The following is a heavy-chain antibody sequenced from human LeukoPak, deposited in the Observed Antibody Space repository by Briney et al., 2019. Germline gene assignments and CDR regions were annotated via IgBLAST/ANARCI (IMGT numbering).Heavy chain of an antibody. J-gene: IGHJ4*02. CDR3: AKATYYYDSSLYYFDY. V-gene: IGHV3-23*01. CDR1: GFTFSSSA. CDR2: ISASGGST. D-gene: IGHD3-22*01. Sequence: GGSLRLSCAASGFTFSSSAMSWVRQVPGKGLEWVSGISASGGSTSYADSVKGRFTISRDNSKNTLYLQMNSLRAEDTAVYYCAKATYYYDSSLYYFDYWGQGTLVTVSS.